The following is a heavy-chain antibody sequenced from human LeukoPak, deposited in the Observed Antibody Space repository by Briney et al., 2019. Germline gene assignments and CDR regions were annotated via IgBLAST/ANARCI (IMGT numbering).Heavy chain of an antibody. Sequence: PSETLSLTCAVYGGSFSGYYWSWIRQPPGKGLEWIGEINHSGSTNYNPSLKSRVTTSVGTSKNQFSLKLSSVTAADTAVYYCARGLSGSSPTAFDIWGQGTMVTVSS. J-gene: IGHJ3*02. CDR1: GGSFSGYY. CDR2: INHSGST. D-gene: IGHD1-26*01. V-gene: IGHV4-34*01. CDR3: ARGLSGSSPTAFDI.